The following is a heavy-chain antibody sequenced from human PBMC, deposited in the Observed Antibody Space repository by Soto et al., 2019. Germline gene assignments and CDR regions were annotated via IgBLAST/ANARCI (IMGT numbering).Heavy chain of an antibody. CDR2: IGRRSSTI. D-gene: IGHD3-10*01. CDR1: GFTFSSYS. CDR3: ARHQASVYYYGAGDYNGMDV. Sequence: EVQVVESGGGLVQPGGSLRLSCAASGFTFSSYSMNWVRQAPGKGLEWGSKIGRRSSTIYYADSVKGRFTINRDNAENSLYLEMKSLRDEDTAVYYCARHQASVYYYGAGDYNGMDVWGQGTTVTVSS. J-gene: IGHJ6*02. V-gene: IGHV3-48*02.